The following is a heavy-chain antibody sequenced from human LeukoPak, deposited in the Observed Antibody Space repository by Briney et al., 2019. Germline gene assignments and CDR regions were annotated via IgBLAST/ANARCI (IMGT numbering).Heavy chain of an antibody. D-gene: IGHD6-13*01. Sequence: ASVKVSCKASGYTFTSYGISWVRQAPGQGLEWMGWISAYNGNTNYAQKLQGRVTMTRGTSTSTVYMELSSLRSEDTAVYYCAREGVAATGLDYWGQGTLVTVSS. CDR2: ISAYNGNT. J-gene: IGHJ4*02. CDR1: GYTFTSYG. CDR3: AREGVAATGLDY. V-gene: IGHV1-18*01.